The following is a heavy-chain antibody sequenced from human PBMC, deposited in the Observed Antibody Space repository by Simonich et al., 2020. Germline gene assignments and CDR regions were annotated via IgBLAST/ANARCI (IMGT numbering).Heavy chain of an antibody. CDR2: IIWNSVSI. D-gene: IGHD6-13*01. Sequence: VQLVESGGGLVQPGRSLRLSCAASGFTFDDYAMHWVRQAHGKGREGVSGIIWNSVSIGYADYVKGRFTISRDNAKNSLYLQMNSLRAEDTALYYCAKDHIAAAGRNYFDYWGQGTLVTVSS. V-gene: IGHV3-9*01. J-gene: IGHJ4*02. CDR1: GFTFDDYA. CDR3: AKDHIAAAGRNYFDY.